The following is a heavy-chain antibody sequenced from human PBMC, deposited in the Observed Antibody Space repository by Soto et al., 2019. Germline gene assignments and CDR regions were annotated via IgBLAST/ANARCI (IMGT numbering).Heavy chain of an antibody. D-gene: IGHD3-22*01. Sequence: SETLSLTCTVSGGSISSSSYYWGWIRQPPGKGLEWIGNVYYGGSTYYNPSLKSRVTISVETSKSQFSLKLSSVTAADTAVYYCAGGDYYHSSGYYFYYYTMHFWCPGLMVTVFS. CDR3: AGGDYYHSSGYYFYYYTMHF. CDR1: GGSISSSSYY. CDR2: VYYGGST. J-gene: IGHJ6*02. V-gene: IGHV4-39*01.